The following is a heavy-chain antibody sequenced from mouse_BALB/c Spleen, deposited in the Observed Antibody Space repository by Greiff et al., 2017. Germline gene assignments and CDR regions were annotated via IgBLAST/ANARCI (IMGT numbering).Heavy chain of an antibody. CDR1: GYAFSSYW. CDR3: ARDDYDEEGFDY. CDR2: IYPGDGDT. D-gene: IGHD2-4*01. Sequence: QVQLQQSGAELVRPGSSVKISCKASGYAFSSYWMNWVKQRPGQGLEWIGQIYPGDGDTNYNGKFKGKATLTADKSSSTAYMQLSSLTSEDSAVYFCARDDYDEEGFDYWGQGTTLTVSS. V-gene: IGHV1-80*01. J-gene: IGHJ2*01.